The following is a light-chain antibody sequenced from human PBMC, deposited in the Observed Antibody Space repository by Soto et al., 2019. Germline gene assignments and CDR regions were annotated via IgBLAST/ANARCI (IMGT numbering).Light chain of an antibody. Sequence: QSALTQPPSASGSPGQSVTISCTGTSSDVGGYNFVSWYQQYPGKAPKLIVFEVTKLPSGVPDRFSASKSGNTASLTVSGLQAEDEADYYCSSYAATNNLVFGGGTKLTVL. CDR2: EVT. CDR3: SSYAATNNLV. J-gene: IGLJ3*02. V-gene: IGLV2-8*01. CDR1: SSDVGGYNF.